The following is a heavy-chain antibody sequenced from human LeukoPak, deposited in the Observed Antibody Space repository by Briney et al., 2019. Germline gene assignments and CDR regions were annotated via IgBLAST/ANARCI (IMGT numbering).Heavy chain of an antibody. Sequence: PGGSLRLSCAASGFIFSSYWMHWVRQAPGKGLVWVSRINSDGSRTTYADSVKGRFTISRDNAKNTLYLQMNSLRAEDTAVYYCARVGARLGAFDIWGQGTMVTVSS. V-gene: IGHV3-74*01. CDR2: INSDGSRT. CDR3: ARVGARLGAFDI. CDR1: GFIFSSYW. D-gene: IGHD6-25*01. J-gene: IGHJ3*02.